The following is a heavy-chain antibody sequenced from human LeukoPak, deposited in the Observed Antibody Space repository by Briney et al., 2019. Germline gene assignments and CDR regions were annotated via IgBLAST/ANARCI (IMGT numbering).Heavy chain of an antibody. Sequence: SETLSLTCTVSGGSISSYYWTWIRQPPGKGLEWIGYIYYSGSTNYNPSFKSRVTISVDTSKTQFSLKLSSVTAADTAVYYCARDADGFFDYWGQGTLVTVSS. CDR3: ARDADGFFDY. V-gene: IGHV4-59*01. D-gene: IGHD5-24*01. CDR1: GGSISSYY. CDR2: IYYSGST. J-gene: IGHJ4*02.